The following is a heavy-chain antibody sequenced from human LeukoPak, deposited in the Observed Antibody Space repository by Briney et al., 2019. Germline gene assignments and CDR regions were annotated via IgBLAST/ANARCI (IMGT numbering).Heavy chain of an antibody. J-gene: IGHJ6*03. V-gene: IGHV4-38-2*01. D-gene: IGHD6-13*01. Sequence: SETLSLTCAVSGYSISSDYYWGWIRQPPGKGLEWIGSIYHSGSTYYNPSLKSRVTISVDTSKNQFSLKLSSVTAADTAVYYCARLGPAAPYYYMDVWGKGPRSPSP. CDR2: IYHSGST. CDR1: GYSISSDYY. CDR3: ARLGPAAPYYYMDV.